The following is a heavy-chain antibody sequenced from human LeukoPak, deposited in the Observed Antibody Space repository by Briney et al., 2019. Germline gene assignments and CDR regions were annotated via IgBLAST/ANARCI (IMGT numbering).Heavy chain of an antibody. CDR3: ARGGYDYVWEPYYFDY. CDR1: GYTFTSYA. Sequence: ASVKVSCKAPGYTFTSYAMHWVRQAPGQRLEWMGWINAGNGNTKYSQKFQGRVTITRDTSASTAYMELSSLRSEDTAVYYCARGGYDYVWEPYYFDYWGQGTLVTVSS. D-gene: IGHD3-16*01. J-gene: IGHJ4*02. V-gene: IGHV1-3*01. CDR2: INAGNGNT.